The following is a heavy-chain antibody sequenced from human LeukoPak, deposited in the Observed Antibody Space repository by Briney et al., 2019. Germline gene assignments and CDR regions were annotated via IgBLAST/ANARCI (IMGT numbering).Heavy chain of an antibody. D-gene: IGHD5-18*01. CDR2: ISSSSSYI. CDR1: GFTFSSYS. Sequence: GGSLRLSCAASGFTFSSYSMNWVRQAPGKGLEWGSSISSSSSYIYYADSLKGRFTISRDNAKNSLYMQMNSLRAEDTAVYYCASRGYSYGGGDYWGQGTLVTVSS. V-gene: IGHV3-21*01. J-gene: IGHJ4*02. CDR3: ASRGYSYGGGDY.